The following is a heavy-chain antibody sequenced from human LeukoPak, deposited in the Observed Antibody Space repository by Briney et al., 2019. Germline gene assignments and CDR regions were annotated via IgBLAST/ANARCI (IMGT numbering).Heavy chain of an antibody. J-gene: IGHJ4*02. CDR2: IRSKAYGGTT. V-gene: IGHV3-49*04. CDR1: GFTFGDYA. Sequence: GGSLRLSCTASGFTFGDYAMSWVRQAPGKGLEWVGFIRSKAYGGTTEYAASVKGRFTISRDDSKSIAYLQMYSLKTEDTAVYYCTRDHDFWSGRDYWGQGTLVTVSS. CDR3: TRDHDFWSGRDY. D-gene: IGHD3-3*01.